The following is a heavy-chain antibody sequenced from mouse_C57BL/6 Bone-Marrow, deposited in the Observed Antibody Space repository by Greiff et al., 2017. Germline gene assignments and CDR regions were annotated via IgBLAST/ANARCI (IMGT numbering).Heavy chain of an antibody. CDR3: ARDPPYYYGRYFDY. Sequence: EVQGVESGGGLVKPGGSLKLSCAASGFTFSSYAMSWVRQTPEKRLEWVATISDGGSYTYYPDNVKGRFTISRDNAKNNLYLQMSHLKSEDTAMYYCARDPPYYYGRYFDYWGQGTTLTVSS. J-gene: IGHJ2*01. CDR1: GFTFSSYA. D-gene: IGHD1-1*01. CDR2: ISDGGSYT. V-gene: IGHV5-4*01.